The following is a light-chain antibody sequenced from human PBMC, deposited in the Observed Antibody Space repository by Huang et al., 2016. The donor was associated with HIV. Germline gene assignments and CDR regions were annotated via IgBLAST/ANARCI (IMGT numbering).Light chain of an antibody. V-gene: IGKV1-12*01. CDR2: PAS. Sequence: DIQMTQSPSSVSASVGDRVTITCRASQAISNWLVWYQQKPGKAPKLLIYPASSLQSGVPSRFSGSGSRTDFTLTFSSLQPEDFATYYCQKSNTFPLTFGGGTKVEIK. CDR3: QKSNTFPLT. J-gene: IGKJ4*01. CDR1: QAISNW.